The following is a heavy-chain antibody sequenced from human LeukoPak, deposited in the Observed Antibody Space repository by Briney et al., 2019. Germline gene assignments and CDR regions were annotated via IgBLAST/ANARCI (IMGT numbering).Heavy chain of an antibody. CDR1: GYSISSGYY. CDR2: IYHSGST. Sequence: KPSETLSLTCAVSGYSISSGYYWGWIRQPPGKGLEWIGSIYHSGSTYYNPSLKSRDTISVDTSKNQFSLKLSSVTAADTAVYYCAKEGSGYYPFIDYWGQGTLVTVSS. D-gene: IGHD3-22*01. V-gene: IGHV4-38-2*01. CDR3: AKEGSGYYPFIDY. J-gene: IGHJ4*02.